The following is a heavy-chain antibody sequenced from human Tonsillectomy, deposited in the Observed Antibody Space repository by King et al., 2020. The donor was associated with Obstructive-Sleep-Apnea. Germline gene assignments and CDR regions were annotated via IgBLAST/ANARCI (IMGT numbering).Heavy chain of an antibody. CDR1: GGSISSYY. CDR2: IYYSGST. CDR3: ARGSITGTTFGRNTNFDY. J-gene: IGHJ4*02. Sequence: QLQESGPGLVKPSETLSLTCTVSGGSISSYYWSWIRQPPGKGLEWIGYIYYSGSTNYNPSLKSRVTISVDTSKNQFSLKLSSVTAADTAVYYCARGSITGTTFGRNTNFDYWGQGTLVTVSS. D-gene: IGHD1-20*01. V-gene: IGHV4-59*01.